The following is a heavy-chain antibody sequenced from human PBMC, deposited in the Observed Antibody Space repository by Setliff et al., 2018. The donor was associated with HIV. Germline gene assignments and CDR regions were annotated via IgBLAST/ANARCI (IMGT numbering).Heavy chain of an antibody. V-gene: IGHV4-38-2*02. CDR2: IYHSGST. J-gene: IGHJ3*02. CDR1: GYSISSGYY. D-gene: IGHD3-3*01. CDR3: ARVSFWAFDI. Sequence: NPSETLSLTCTVSGYSISSGYYWGWIRQPPGKGLEWIASIYHSGSTYSSPSLKSRVTISVDRSKNQFSLGLSSVTAADTAVYYCARVSFWAFDIWGQGSMVTVSS.